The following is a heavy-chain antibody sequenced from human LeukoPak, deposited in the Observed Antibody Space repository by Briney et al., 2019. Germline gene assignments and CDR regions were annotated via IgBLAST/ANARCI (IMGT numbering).Heavy chain of an antibody. CDR1: GGSISSGSYY. CDR3: ARDSDLWGSSSPLNDAFDI. J-gene: IGHJ3*02. Sequence: SSETLSLTCTVSGGSISSGSYYWSWIRQPAGKGLEWIGRIYTSGSTNYNPSLKSRVTISVDTSKNQFSLKLSSVTAADTAVYYCARDSDLWGSSSPLNDAFDICGQGTMVTVSS. V-gene: IGHV4-61*02. D-gene: IGHD6-6*01. CDR2: IYTSGST.